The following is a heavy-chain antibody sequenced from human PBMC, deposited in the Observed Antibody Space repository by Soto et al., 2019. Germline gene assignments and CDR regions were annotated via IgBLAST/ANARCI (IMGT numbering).Heavy chain of an antibody. J-gene: IGHJ3*02. CDR1: GFTFSSYE. CDR2: ISSSGSTI. V-gene: IGHV3-48*03. Sequence: EVQLVESGGGLVQPVGSLRLSCAASGFTFSSYEMNWVRQAPGKGLEWVSYISSSGSTIYYADSVKGRFTISRDNAKNSLYLQMNSLRAEDTAVYYCAGQPWSSGAFDIWGQGTMVTVSS. CDR3: AGQPWSSGAFDI. D-gene: IGHD3-22*01.